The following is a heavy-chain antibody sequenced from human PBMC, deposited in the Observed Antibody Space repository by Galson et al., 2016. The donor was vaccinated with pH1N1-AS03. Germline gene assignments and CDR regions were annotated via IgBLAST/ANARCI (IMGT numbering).Heavy chain of an antibody. V-gene: IGHV3-21*06. Sequence: SLRLSXAASGXTFSSYSMNXVRQAXGXGLEWVSXINSDNRYIXYGDSVKGRFTISGDNTKNSLYLQMNSLTAEDTAIYYCARDIPLGAADGRGWFDPWGQGTLVTVSS. J-gene: IGHJ5*02. D-gene: IGHD6-13*01. CDR3: ARDIPLGAADGRGWFDP. CDR2: INSDNRYI. CDR1: GXTFSSYS.